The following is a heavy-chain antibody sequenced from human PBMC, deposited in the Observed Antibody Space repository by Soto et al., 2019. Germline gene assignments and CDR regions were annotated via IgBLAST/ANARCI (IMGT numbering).Heavy chain of an antibody. CDR3: AKDTALRYPPIDGMDV. Sequence: GSLRLSCAASGFTFSSYAMGWVRQAPAKGLEWVSAISGSGGSTYYADSVKGRFTISRDNSKNALYLQMNSLRAEDTAVYYCAKDTALRYPPIDGMDVWGQGTTVTVSS. V-gene: IGHV3-23*01. CDR2: ISGSGGST. J-gene: IGHJ6*02. D-gene: IGHD3-9*01. CDR1: GFTFSSYA.